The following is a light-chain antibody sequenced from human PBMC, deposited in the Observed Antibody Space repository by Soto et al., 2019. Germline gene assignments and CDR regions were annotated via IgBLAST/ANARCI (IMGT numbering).Light chain of an antibody. Sequence: QSVLTQPASVSGSPGQSVTISCTGTSSDVGTYNYVSWDQQHPAKVPKLMIYHVSNRPSGVSDRFFGSKSGNTASLTISGLQAEDEAVYYCYSYTTRSTYVFGTGTKVTVL. CDR2: HVS. CDR1: SSDVGTYNY. V-gene: IGLV2-14*01. CDR3: YSYTTRSTYV. J-gene: IGLJ1*01.